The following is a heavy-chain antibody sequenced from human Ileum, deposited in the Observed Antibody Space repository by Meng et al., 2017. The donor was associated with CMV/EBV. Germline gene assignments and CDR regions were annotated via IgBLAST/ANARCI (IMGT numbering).Heavy chain of an antibody. Sequence: ASVNVSCQASGYIFTIYDINWVRQATGQGREWMGWMNPNSGNTGYAQKFQGRVTMTRNTSTSTAYMELSSLRAEDTAVYYCARTMYSSEVTGYYYGMDVWGQGTTVTVSS. D-gene: IGHD6-19*01. CDR3: ARTMYSSEVTGYYYGMDV. CDR2: MNPNSGNT. V-gene: IGHV1-8*01. J-gene: IGHJ6*02. CDR1: GYIFTIYD.